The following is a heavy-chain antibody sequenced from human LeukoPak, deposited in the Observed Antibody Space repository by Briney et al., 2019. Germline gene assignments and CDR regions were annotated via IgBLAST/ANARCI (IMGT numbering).Heavy chain of an antibody. CDR2: MNPNSGNT. D-gene: IGHD5-18*01. J-gene: IGHJ4*02. CDR3: ARYRGYSYGSDY. V-gene: IGHV1-8*03. CDR1: GYTFTSYD. Sequence: ASVKVSCKASGYTFTSYDINWVRQATGQGLEWMGWMNPNSGNTGYAQKFQGRVTITRNTSISTAYMELSSLRSEDTAVYYCARYRGYSYGSDYWGQGTLVTVSS.